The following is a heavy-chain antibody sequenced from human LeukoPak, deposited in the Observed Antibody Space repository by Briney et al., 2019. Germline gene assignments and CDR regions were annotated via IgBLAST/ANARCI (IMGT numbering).Heavy chain of an antibody. CDR2: INPSGGST. Sequence: ASVKVSCKASGYTFTSYYMHWVRQAPGQGLEWMGIINPSGGSTSYAQKFQGRVTMTRDTSTSTVYMELSSLRSEDTAVYYCARAANTYYYYYGMDVWGQGTTVTVSS. V-gene: IGHV1-46*01. J-gene: IGHJ6*02. CDR1: GYTFTSYY. CDR3: ARAANTYYYYYGMDV.